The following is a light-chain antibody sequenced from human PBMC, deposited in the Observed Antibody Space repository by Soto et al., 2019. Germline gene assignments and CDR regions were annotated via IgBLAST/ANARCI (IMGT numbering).Light chain of an antibody. CDR3: CSYAGSYSLYV. CDR1: SSDVGDYNY. CDR2: DVS. Sequence: QSALTQPRSVSGSPGQSVTISCTGTSSDVGDYNYVSWYQQHPGKAPKLMIYDVSKRPSGVPDRFSGSKSGNTASLTISGLQAEDEADYDCCSYAGSYSLYVFGTGTKVTVL. J-gene: IGLJ1*01. V-gene: IGLV2-11*01.